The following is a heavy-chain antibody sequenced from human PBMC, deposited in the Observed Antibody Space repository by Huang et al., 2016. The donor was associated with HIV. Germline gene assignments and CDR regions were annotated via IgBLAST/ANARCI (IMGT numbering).Heavy chain of an antibody. J-gene: IGHJ4*02. CDR3: ARITMTGYLDY. V-gene: IGHV1-18*01. Sequence: QIQLVQSGHEVKRPGASVKVSCRASGYAFRSYGLRWLRQAPGQGLEWVGSISVMGSTNLAQRFQGRVTMTTDTSSGTAYMELRGLRSDDTSIFFCARITMTGYLDYWGQGTLVTVSS. CDR1: GYAFRSYG. CDR2: ISVMGST. D-gene: IGHD3-9*01.